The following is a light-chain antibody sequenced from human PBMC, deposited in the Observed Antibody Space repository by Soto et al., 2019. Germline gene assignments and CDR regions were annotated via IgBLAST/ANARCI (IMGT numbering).Light chain of an antibody. CDR1: QSLSKY. CDR2: DAS. CDR3: QQRSNWRGT. J-gene: IGKJ4*01. Sequence: EIVLTQSPATLSLSPGERATLSCRASQSLSKYLAWYQQKPGQAPRLLIYDASNSATGIPARFSGSGSGTDFTLTISSLEPEDFAVYYCQQRSNWRGTFGGGTKVEIK. V-gene: IGKV3-11*01.